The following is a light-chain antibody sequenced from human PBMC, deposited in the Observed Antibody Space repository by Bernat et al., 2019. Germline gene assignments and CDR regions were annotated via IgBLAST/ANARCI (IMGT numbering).Light chain of an antibody. J-gene: IGKJ2*01. Sequence: DIQLTQSPSSLSASVGDRVTITCQASQDITNFLNWYQQRPGKVPKLLIYDASSLQAGVPSRYSGSGLESHFTLTISNVQPEDVATYYCQHYSKLPPTFGQGTYLEIK. CDR1: QDITNF. V-gene: IGKV1-33*01. CDR2: DAS. CDR3: QHYSKLPPT.